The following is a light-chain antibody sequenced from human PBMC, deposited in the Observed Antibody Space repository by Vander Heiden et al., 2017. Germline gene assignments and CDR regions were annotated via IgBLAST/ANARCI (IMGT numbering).Light chain of an antibody. CDR3: QQSYSTPLT. Sequence: DTPMTHSPSSLSASVGDRVTITCRASQSISSYLNWYQQKPGKAPKLLIYAASSLQSGVPSRFSGSGSGTDFTLTISSLQPEDFAIYYCQQSYSTPLTFGGGTRVEIK. CDR2: AAS. J-gene: IGKJ4*01. CDR1: QSISSY. V-gene: IGKV1-39*01.